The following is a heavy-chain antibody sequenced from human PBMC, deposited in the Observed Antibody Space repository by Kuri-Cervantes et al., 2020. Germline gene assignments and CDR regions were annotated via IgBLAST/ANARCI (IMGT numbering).Heavy chain of an antibody. CDR2: SYYSGST. CDR1: GGSVSSGSYY. D-gene: IGHD6-19*01. Sequence: SETLSLTCTVPGGSVSSGSYYWSWIRQPPGKGLVWIGYSYYSGSTNYNPSLKSRVTISVNTSKNQFSLKLSSVTAADTAVYYCARVWPYSSGWYVGWYFDLWGRGTLVTVSS. CDR3: ARVWPYSSGWYVGWYFDL. J-gene: IGHJ2*01. V-gene: IGHV4-61*01.